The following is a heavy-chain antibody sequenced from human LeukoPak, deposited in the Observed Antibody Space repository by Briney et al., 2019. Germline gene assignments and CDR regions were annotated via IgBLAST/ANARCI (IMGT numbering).Heavy chain of an antibody. Sequence: GGSLRLSCAASGFTFSSYAKSWVRQAPGKGLEWVSAISGSGDSTYYADSVKGRFTISRDNSKNTLYLQMNSLRAEDTAVYYCAKVTITLIVVVTYFDYWGQGTLVTVSS. CDR2: ISGSGDST. V-gene: IGHV3-23*01. D-gene: IGHD3-22*01. CDR3: AKVTITLIVVVTYFDY. CDR1: GFTFSSYA. J-gene: IGHJ4*02.